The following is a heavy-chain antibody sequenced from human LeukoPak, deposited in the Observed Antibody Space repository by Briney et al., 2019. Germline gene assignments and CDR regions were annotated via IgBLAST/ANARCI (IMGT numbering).Heavy chain of an antibody. D-gene: IGHD2-2*01. Sequence: SETLSLTCTVSGGSISSYYWSWIRQPAGKGLEWIGRIYTSGSTNYNPSLKSRVTISVDTSKNQFSLKLTSVTAADTAVYYCAGDIPSFRSPEDGTFDYWGQGTLVTVSS. CDR1: GGSISSYY. CDR2: IYTSGST. CDR3: AGDIPSFRSPEDGTFDY. J-gene: IGHJ4*02. V-gene: IGHV4-4*07.